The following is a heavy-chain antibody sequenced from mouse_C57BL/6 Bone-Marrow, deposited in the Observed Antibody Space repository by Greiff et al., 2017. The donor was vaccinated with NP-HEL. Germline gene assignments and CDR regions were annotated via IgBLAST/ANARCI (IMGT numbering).Heavy chain of an antibody. D-gene: IGHD1-1*01. CDR1: GYTFTSYG. J-gene: IGHJ2*01. CDR3: ARLVYYYGSRFFDY. V-gene: IGHV1-81*01. Sequence: VQLQQSGAELARPGASVKLSCKASGYTFTSYGISWVKQRTGQGLEWIGEIYPRSGNTYYNEKFKGKATLTADKSSSTAYMELRSLTSEDSAVYFCARLVYYYGSRFFDYWGQGTTLTVSS. CDR2: IYPRSGNT.